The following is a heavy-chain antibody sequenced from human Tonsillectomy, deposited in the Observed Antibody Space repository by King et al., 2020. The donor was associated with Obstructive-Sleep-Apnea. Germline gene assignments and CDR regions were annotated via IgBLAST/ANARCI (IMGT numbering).Heavy chain of an antibody. CDR3: ATTKVTAGLFAFDI. V-gene: IGHV3-13*04. Sequence: VQLVESGGGSVQPGGSLRLSCAASGFTFSTYDMHWVRQATGKGLEWVSAIGTAGDTYYIGSVKGRFTISREKAKNSLYLQMNSLRAGDTAVYYCATTKVTAGLFAFDIWGRGTMVTVSS. J-gene: IGHJ3*02. D-gene: IGHD1-1*01. CDR2: IGTAGDT. CDR1: GFTFSTYD.